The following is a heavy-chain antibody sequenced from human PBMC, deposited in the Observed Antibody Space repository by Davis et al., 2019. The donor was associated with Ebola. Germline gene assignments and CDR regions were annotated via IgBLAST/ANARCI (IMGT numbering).Heavy chain of an antibody. J-gene: IGHJ5*02. CDR2: INPSGGST. CDR1: GYTFTSYY. V-gene: IGHV1-46*01. Sequence: ASVKVSCKASGYTFTSYYMNWVRQAPGQGLEWMGIINPSGGSTSYAQKLQGRVTMTTDTSTSTAYMELRRLRSDDTAVYYCARDAIFGVVRGWFDPWGQGTLVTVSS. D-gene: IGHD3-3*01. CDR3: ARDAIFGVVRGWFDP.